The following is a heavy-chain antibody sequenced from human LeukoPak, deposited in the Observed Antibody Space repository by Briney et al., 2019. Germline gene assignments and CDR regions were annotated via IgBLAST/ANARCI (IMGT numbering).Heavy chain of an antibody. D-gene: IGHD4-23*01. J-gene: IGHJ4*02. Sequence: GGSLRLSCAASGHTFSSYAMPWVRKAPGKALEWVSVIGYSGGDIQYADSVKGRFTISRDNSKNTLYLQMNSLRVEDTAVYYCAKYAPPTTVVTRFFDYWGQGTLVTVSS. CDR1: GHTFSSYA. V-gene: IGHV3-23*01. CDR3: AKYAPPTTVVTRFFDY. CDR2: IGYSGGDI.